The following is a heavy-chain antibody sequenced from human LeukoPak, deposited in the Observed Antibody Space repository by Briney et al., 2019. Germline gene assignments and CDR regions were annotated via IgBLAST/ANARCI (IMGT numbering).Heavy chain of an antibody. CDR3: ARRDYCGGDCYIFDY. Sequence: TSETLSLTCTVSGGSISSYYWSWIRQPAGKGLEWIGRIYTSGSTNYNPSLKSRVTMSVDTSKNQFSLKLSSVTAADTAVYYCARRDYCGGDCYIFDYWGQGTLVTVSS. D-gene: IGHD2-21*02. V-gene: IGHV4-4*07. J-gene: IGHJ4*02. CDR1: GGSISSYY. CDR2: IYTSGST.